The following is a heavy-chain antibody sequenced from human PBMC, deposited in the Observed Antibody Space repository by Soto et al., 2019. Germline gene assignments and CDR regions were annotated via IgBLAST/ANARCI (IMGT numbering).Heavy chain of an antibody. V-gene: IGHV1-69*13. CDR2: IIPIFGTA. J-gene: IGHJ3*02. CDR1: GGTFSSYA. D-gene: IGHD3-22*01. CDR3: ASEPYYYDSSGYNPPRAFDI. Sequence: SVKVSCKASGGTFSSYAISWVRQAPGQGLEWMGGIIPIFGTANYAQKFQGRVTITADESTSTAYMELSSLRSEDTAVYYCASEPYYYDSSGYNPPRAFDIWGQGTMVTVSS.